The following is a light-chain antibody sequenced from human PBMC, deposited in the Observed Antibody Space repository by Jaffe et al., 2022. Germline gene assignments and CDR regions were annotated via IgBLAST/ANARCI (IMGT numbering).Light chain of an antibody. J-gene: IGKJ1*01. CDR1: QTISSS. CDR3: QQSYSSPQT. CDR2: AAS. V-gene: IGKV1-39*01. Sequence: DIQMTQSPSSLSASVGDGVTVTCRASQTISSSLNWYQQKPGRAPKLLIYAASTLQSGVPSRFSGSGSGTDFTLTISSLQPEDFATYYCQQSYSSPQTFGQGTKVEIK.